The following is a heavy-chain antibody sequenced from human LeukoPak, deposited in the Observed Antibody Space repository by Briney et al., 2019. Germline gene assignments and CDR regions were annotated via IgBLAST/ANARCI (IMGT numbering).Heavy chain of an antibody. CDR2: IYSGGST. CDR3: ARLYYDILTGYYRDYYYYYMDV. D-gene: IGHD3-9*01. J-gene: IGHJ6*03. V-gene: IGHV3-53*01. Sequence: PGGSLRLSCAASGFTVSSNYMSWVRQAPGKGLEWGSVIYSGGSTYYADSVKGRFTISRDNSKKTLYLQMNSLRAEDTAVYYCARLYYDILTGYYRDYYYYYMDVWGKGTTVTVSS. CDR1: GFTVSSNY.